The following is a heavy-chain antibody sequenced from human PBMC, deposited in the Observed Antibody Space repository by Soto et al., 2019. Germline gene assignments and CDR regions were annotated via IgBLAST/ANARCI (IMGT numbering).Heavy chain of an antibody. J-gene: IGHJ4*02. CDR1: GFTFSSYW. CDR2: INSDGSST. Sequence: PGGSLRLSCAASGFTFSSYWMHWVRQAPGKGLVWVSRINSDGSSTSYADSVKGRFTISRDNAKNTLYLQMNSLRAEDTAVYYCARVGATTGFDDCGQGTQVTVAS. CDR3: ARVGATTGFDD. D-gene: IGHD1-26*01. V-gene: IGHV3-74*01.